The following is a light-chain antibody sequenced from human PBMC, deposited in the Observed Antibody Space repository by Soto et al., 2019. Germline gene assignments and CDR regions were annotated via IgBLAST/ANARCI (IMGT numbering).Light chain of an antibody. J-gene: IGLJ1*01. V-gene: IGLV1-40*01. CDR1: SSNIGANYG. CDR2: VNT. Sequence: SVLTQRPSVSGAPGQRVTISCTWKSSNIGANYGVHWYQQLPGTAPKLLIYVNTNRPSGVPDRFSASKSGTSASLAITGLQAEDEADYSSQSYDCSLSGYVFLTGTKVTDL. CDR3: QSYDCSLSGYV.